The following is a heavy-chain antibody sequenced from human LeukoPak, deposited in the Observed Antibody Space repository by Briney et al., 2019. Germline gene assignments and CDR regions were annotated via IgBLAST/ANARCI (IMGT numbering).Heavy chain of an antibody. V-gene: IGHV3-23*01. CDR2: ISGSGGGT. CDR3: AKESQILTGCYPEY. Sequence: GGSLRLSCAASGFSFSSYAMNWVRQAPGKGLEWGSGISGSGGGTYYADSVKGRFTISRDNPKNTLHLQMNSLRAEDTAVYYCAKESQILTGCYPEYWGQGTLVTVSS. CDR1: GFSFSSYA. J-gene: IGHJ4*02. D-gene: IGHD3-9*01.